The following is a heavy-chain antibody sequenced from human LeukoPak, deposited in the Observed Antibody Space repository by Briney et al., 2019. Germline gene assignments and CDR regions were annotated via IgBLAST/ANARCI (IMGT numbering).Heavy chain of an antibody. CDR1: GGSISSGGYF. V-gene: IGHV4-61*02. J-gene: IGHJ4*02. Sequence: PSETLSLTCTVSGGSISSGGYFWSWIRQPAGKGLEWIGRFYASGSTNYNPSLQSRVTISVDTSKNQFSLILTSVTAADTAVYYCARSGGSAGGYWGQGTLVTVSS. CDR3: ARSGGSAGGY. CDR2: FYASGST. D-gene: IGHD6-25*01.